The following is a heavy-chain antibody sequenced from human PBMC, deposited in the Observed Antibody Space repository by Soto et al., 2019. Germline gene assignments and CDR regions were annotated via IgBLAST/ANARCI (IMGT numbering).Heavy chain of an antibody. CDR1: GYTFNTYD. J-gene: IGHJ6*02. D-gene: IGHD3-22*01. CDR3: ARSGGSGYYSAHYYGMDV. Sequence: VASVKVSCKASGYTFNTYDINWVRQATGQGXEWMGWMNPESGSTGFAQSFQGRITLTRNTSLNTVYMEVSSLTNEDTAVYFCARSGGSGYYSAHYYGMDVWGPGTTVTVSS. V-gene: IGHV1-8*01. CDR2: MNPESGST.